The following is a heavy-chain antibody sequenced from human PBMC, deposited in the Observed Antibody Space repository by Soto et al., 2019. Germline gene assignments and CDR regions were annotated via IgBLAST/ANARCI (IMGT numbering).Heavy chain of an antibody. J-gene: IGHJ4*02. V-gene: IGHV3-53*01. CDR2: IYSSGST. Sequence: GGSLRLSCAASGFTVSSNYMSWVRQAPGKGLEWVSVIYSSGSTYYADSVEGRCTISRDKSKNTLYLQMNSRRTEDTAVYYCARASGGRYSRSSEAYYFDYWGQGTLVTVSS. D-gene: IGHD6-6*01. CDR1: GFTVSSNY. CDR3: ARASGGRYSRSSEAYYFDY.